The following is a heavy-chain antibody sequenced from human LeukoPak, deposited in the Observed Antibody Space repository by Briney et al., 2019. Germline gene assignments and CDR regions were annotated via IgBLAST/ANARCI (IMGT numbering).Heavy chain of an antibody. Sequence: SETLSLTCTVSGGSISSSSYYWGWIRQPPGKGLEWIGSIYYSGSTYYNPSLKSRVTISVDTSKNQFSLKLSSVTAADTAVYYYAREGPPPYNWFDPWGQGTLVTVSS. CDR3: AREGPPPYNWFDP. J-gene: IGHJ5*02. CDR1: GGSISSSSYY. V-gene: IGHV4-39*07. CDR2: IYYSGST.